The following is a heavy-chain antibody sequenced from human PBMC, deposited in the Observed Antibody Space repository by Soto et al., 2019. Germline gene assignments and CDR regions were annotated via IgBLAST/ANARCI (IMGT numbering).Heavy chain of an antibody. D-gene: IGHD2-8*02. V-gene: IGHV4-4*07. CDR2: IYSSGTT. J-gene: IGHJ5*01. Sequence: SETLSLTCTVSGGSISSYYWNWIRQPAGKGLEWIGRIYSSGTTNYNPSLKSRVTMSVDTSKNQFSLKLNSVTAADTAVYYCARTGYGNTYTGGYFLFDSWGQGTLVTVSS. CDR3: ARTGYGNTYTGGYFLFDS. CDR1: GGSISSYY.